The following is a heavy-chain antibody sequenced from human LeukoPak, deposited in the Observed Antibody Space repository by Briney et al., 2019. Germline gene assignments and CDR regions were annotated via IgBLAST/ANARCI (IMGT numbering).Heavy chain of an antibody. CDR3: AKQSGGGNWIDY. D-gene: IGHD4-23*01. J-gene: IGHJ4*02. CDR1: GGSISSGGYY. Sequence: KASETLSLTCTVSGGSISSGGYYWSWIRQHPGKGLEWIGYTYYSGSTYYNPSLKIRVTISVDTSKNNISLKQSSVTAADPAVYYCAKQSGGGNWIDYWGQGTLVTVSS. CDR2: TYYSGST. V-gene: IGHV4-31*03.